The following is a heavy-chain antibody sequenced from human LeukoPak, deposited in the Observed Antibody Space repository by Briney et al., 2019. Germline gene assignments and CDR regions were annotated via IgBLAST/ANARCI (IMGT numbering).Heavy chain of an antibody. V-gene: IGHV1-2*02. CDR3: ARVGVDILTGYYKAEVNWFDP. CDR2: INPNSGGT. CDR1: GYTFTGYY. Sequence: GASVTVSCKASGYTFTGYYMHWVRQAPGQGLEWMGWINPNSGGTNYAQKFQGRVTMTRDTSISTAYMELSRLRSDDTAVYYCARVGVDILTGYYKAEVNWFDPWGQGTLATVSS. D-gene: IGHD3-9*01. J-gene: IGHJ5*02.